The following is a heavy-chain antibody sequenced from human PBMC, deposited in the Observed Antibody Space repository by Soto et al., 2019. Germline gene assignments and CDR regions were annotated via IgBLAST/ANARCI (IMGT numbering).Heavy chain of an antibody. CDR1: GGTFSSYA. J-gene: IGHJ3*02. Sequence: QVQLVQSGAEVKKPGSSVKVSCRASGGTFSSYAISWVRQAPGQGLEWMGGIIPIFGTANYAQKFQGRVTITADESTSTAFMELSSLRSEDTAASYCARDSVAYHILTGYDAFDICGQGTIVTVSS. D-gene: IGHD3-9*01. V-gene: IGHV1-69*01. CDR3: ARDSVAYHILTGYDAFDI. CDR2: IIPIFGTA.